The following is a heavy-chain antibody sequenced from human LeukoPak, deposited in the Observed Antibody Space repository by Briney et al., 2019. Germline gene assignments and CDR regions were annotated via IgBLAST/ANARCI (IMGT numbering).Heavy chain of an antibody. J-gene: IGHJ6*02. V-gene: IGHV3-33*06. D-gene: IGHD3-22*01. Sequence: GGSLRLSCAASGFTFSTYGMHWVRQAPGKGLEWVAIIWYDGSNKYYADSVKGRFTISRDNSKNTMYLQMNSLRAEDTAVYYCAKDRDFYDSSGLTVRYGMDVWGQGTTVTVSS. CDR3: AKDRDFYDSSGLTVRYGMDV. CDR2: IWYDGSNK. CDR1: GFTFSTYG.